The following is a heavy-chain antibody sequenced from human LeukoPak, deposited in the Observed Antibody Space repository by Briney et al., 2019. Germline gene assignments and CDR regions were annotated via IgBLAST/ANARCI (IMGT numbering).Heavy chain of an antibody. D-gene: IGHD6-19*01. CDR3: ARYSSGWYANFDY. J-gene: IGHJ4*02. Sequence: SETLSLTCAVSGGSITSFYWSWIRQPPGKGLEWIGYIYYSGGTNYNPSLKSRVTILVDTSKNQFSLKLSSVTAADTAVYYCARYSSGWYANFDYWGQGTLVTVSS. V-gene: IGHV4-59*01. CDR2: IYYSGGT. CDR1: GGSITSFY.